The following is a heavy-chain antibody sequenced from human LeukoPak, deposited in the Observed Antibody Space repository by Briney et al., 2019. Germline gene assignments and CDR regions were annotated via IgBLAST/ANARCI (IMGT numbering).Heavy chain of an antibody. J-gene: IGHJ5*02. CDR3: ARGGWIDP. CDR2: IYYSGST. CDR1: GGSISSYY. Sequence: EPSETLSLTCTVSGGSISSYYWSWIRQPPGKGLEWIGYIYYSGSTNYNPSLKSRVTISVDTSKNQFSLKLSSVTAADTAVYYCARGGWIDPWGQGTLVTVSS. V-gene: IGHV4-59*12.